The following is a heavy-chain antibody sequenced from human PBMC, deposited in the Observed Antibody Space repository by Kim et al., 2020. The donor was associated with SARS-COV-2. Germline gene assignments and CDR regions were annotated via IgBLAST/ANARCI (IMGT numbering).Heavy chain of an antibody. Sequence: SETLSLTCAVYGGSFSGYYWNWIRQPPGKGLEWIGEINIFGSTNYNPSLKSRVTISVDTSKNQFSLNLSSVTAADTAVYYCARGRAVTTFYSYYGMDVWG. D-gene: IGHD4-17*01. V-gene: IGHV4-34*01. J-gene: IGHJ6*01. CDR2: INIFGST. CDR3: ARGRAVTTFYSYYGMDV. CDR1: GGSFSGYY.